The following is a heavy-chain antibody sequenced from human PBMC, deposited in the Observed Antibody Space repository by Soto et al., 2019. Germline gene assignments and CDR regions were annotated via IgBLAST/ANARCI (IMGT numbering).Heavy chain of an antibody. CDR2: IIPIFGTA. Sequence: QVQLVQSGAEVKKPGSSVKVSCKASGGTFSSYAISWVRQAPGQGLEWMGGIIPIFGTANYAQKFQGRVTITAGESTKTAYMELSNLRSEDTAVDYLAWGEELLGFDYWGQETLVTVSS. V-gene: IGHV1-69*01. D-gene: IGHD1-26*01. CDR1: GGTFSSYA. J-gene: IGHJ4*02. CDR3: AWGEELLGFDY.